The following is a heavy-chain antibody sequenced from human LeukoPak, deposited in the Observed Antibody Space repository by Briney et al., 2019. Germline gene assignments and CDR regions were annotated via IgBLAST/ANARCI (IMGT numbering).Heavy chain of an antibody. CDR3: ARSASGYDA. CDR2: IDDDGAGT. J-gene: IGHJ5*02. D-gene: IGHD5-12*01. CDR1: RFPFSGYW. V-gene: IGHV3-74*01. Sequence: GGSLRLSCAASRFPFSGYWMHWVRQAPGKGLVWVSRIDDDGAGTTYADSVKGRFTNSRDNAKNRLYLQMNSLRVEDTAVYYCARSASGYDAWGQGTLVTVSS.